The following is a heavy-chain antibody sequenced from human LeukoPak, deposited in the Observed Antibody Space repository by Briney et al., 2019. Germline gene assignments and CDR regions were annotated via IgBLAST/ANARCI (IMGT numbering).Heavy chain of an antibody. CDR1: GGTFSSYA. Sequence: SVKVSCKASGGTFSSYAISWVRQAPGQGLEWMGGIIPIFGTADYAQKFQGRVTITTDESTSTAYMELSSLRSEDTAVYYCASSTVTKFYYYYYMDVWGKGTTVTVSS. V-gene: IGHV1-69*05. D-gene: IGHD4-17*01. CDR2: IIPIFGTA. CDR3: ASSTVTKFYYYYYMDV. J-gene: IGHJ6*03.